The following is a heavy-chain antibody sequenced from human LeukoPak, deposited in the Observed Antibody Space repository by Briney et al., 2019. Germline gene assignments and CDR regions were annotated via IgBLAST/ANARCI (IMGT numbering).Heavy chain of an antibody. CDR3: ARPPYDFWSGYYSAGYYYGMDV. CDR2: MNPNSGNT. CDR1: GYTFTSYD. V-gene: IGHV1-8*01. J-gene: IGHJ6*02. D-gene: IGHD3-3*01. Sequence: ASVKVSCKASGYTFTSYDINWVRQATGQGLEGMGWMNPNSGNTGYAQKFQGRVTMTRNTSISTAYMELSSLRSEDTAVYYCARPPYDFWSGYYSAGYYYGMDVWGQGTTVTVSS.